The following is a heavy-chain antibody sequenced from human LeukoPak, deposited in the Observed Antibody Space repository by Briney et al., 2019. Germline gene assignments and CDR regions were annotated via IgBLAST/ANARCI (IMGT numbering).Heavy chain of an antibody. D-gene: IGHD3-10*01. J-gene: IGHJ3*02. CDR3: ARSTSRGLDAFDI. CDR1: GGSFSGYY. CDR2: INHSGST. V-gene: IGHV4-34*01. Sequence: PSETLSLTCAVYGGSFSGYYWSWIRQPPGKGLEWIGEINHSGSTNYNPSLKSRVTISVDTSKNQFSLKLSSVTAADTAVYYCARSTSRGLDAFDIWGQGTMVTVSS.